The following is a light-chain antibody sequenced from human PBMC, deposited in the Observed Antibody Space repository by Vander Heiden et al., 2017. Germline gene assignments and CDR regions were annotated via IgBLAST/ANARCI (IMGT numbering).Light chain of an antibody. CDR1: SSDVGTYNL. CDR3: CSFAGSTTLI. Sequence: SALTPPAPVSGSPGQSITISCTGTSSDVGTYNLVSWYQQHPGKAPKLMIYDVSKRPSGVSNRFSGSKSGNTASLTISGLQAEDEADYYCCSFAGSTTLIFGGGTKLTVL. V-gene: IGLV2-23*02. CDR2: DVS. J-gene: IGLJ2*01.